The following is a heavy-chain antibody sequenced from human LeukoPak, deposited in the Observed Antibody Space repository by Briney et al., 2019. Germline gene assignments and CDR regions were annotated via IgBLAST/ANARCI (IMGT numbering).Heavy chain of an antibody. CDR3: ARDPVYCLTTSGSYNYYGTDV. CDR1: GFTFSSYE. CDR2: ISSSGGTI. J-gene: IGHJ6*02. V-gene: IGHV3-48*03. D-gene: IGHD3-22*01. Sequence: GGSLRLSCSASGFTFSSYEMNWVRQAPGKGLEWVSYISSSGGTIYYADSVKGRFTISRDNAKNSLYLQMNSLRAEDTPVYYWARDPVYCLTTSGSYNYYGTDVWGQGTTVTVSS.